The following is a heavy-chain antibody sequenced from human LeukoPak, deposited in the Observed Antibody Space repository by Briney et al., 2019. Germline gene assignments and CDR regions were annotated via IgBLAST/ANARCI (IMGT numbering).Heavy chain of an antibody. D-gene: IGHD1-1*01. J-gene: IGHJ4*02. Sequence: PGGSLRLSCAASGFTFSSYAMSWVRQAPGKGLEWVSAISGSGGSTYYADSVKGRFTISRDNSKNSLYLHMNSLRAEDTAVYYCARDLSNNWKLDYWGQGTLVTVSS. CDR2: ISGSGGST. V-gene: IGHV3-23*01. CDR3: ARDLSNNWKLDY. CDR1: GFTFSSYA.